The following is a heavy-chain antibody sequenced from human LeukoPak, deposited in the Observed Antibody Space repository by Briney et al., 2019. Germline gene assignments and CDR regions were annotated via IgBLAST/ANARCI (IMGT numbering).Heavy chain of an antibody. D-gene: IGHD6-19*01. Sequence: PGGSLRLSCAASGVSFSSYWMSWVRQAPGKGLEWVANIKEDENEKYYVESVRGGFTISRDNAKNSLYLQMNSLRAEATAVYSCARDDGYSSGWYGNFFDLWGQGTVVNVSS. CDR1: GVSFSSYW. CDR3: ARDDGYSSGWYGNFFDL. J-gene: IGHJ3*01. V-gene: IGHV3-7*01. CDR2: IKEDENEK.